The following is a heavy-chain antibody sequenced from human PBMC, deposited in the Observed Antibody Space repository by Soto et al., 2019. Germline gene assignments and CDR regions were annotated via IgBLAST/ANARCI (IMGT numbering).Heavy chain of an antibody. CDR1: GFTFSSYG. D-gene: IGHD3-10*01. Sequence: QVQLVESGGGVVQPGRSLRLSCAASGFTFSSYGMHWVRQAPGKGLEWVAVIWYDGSNKYYADSVKGRFTISRDNSKNPRYRQMNSLRAEDTAVYYCARESSGVGELLDYWGQGTLVTVSS. J-gene: IGHJ4*02. CDR3: ARESSGVGELLDY. V-gene: IGHV3-33*01. CDR2: IWYDGSNK.